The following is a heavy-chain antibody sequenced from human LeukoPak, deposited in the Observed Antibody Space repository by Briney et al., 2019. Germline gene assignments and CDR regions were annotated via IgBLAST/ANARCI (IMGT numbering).Heavy chain of an antibody. D-gene: IGHD6-19*01. CDR1: GFTFIDYD. Sequence: PGGSLRLSCAASGFTFIDYDMHWVRQLIGKGLEWVSSICIRGDTHYSGSVKGRFTISRENAECSLYLQMNSLRAEDTAVYYCPRGVIRVSGIDEFDYWGQGTLVPVSS. CDR2: ICIRGDT. V-gene: IGHV3-13*01. J-gene: IGHJ4*02. CDR3: PRGVIRVSGIDEFDY.